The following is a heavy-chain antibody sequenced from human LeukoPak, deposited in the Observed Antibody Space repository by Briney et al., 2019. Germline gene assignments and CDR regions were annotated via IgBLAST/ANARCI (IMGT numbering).Heavy chain of an antibody. CDR2: ISGDGSST. J-gene: IGHJ4*02. CDR3: AKDIGRYSPYYFDY. CDR1: GFTFDDYG. Sequence: PGGSLRLSCAASGFTFDDYGMHWVRHTPGKGVEWVSLISGDGSSTYYPDSVKGRFTISRDNSKNSLYLQINSLRTEDTALYYCAKDIGRYSPYYFDYWGQGTLVTVSS. D-gene: IGHD2-15*01. V-gene: IGHV3-43*02.